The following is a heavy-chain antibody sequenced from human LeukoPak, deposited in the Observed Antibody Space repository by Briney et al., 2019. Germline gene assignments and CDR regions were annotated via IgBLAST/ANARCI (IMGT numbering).Heavy chain of an antibody. J-gene: IGHJ1*01. CDR3: AEPQYCSGGSCYLQH. CDR1: GSTVSSYV. V-gene: IGHV3-23*01. D-gene: IGHD2-15*01. CDR2: VSGGGGTT. Sequence: GGSLRLSCAASGSTVSSYVMNWVRQAPGKGLEWVSTVSGGGGTTYYADSVKGRFTISRDNSKNALYLQMNSLRAEDTAIYYCAEPQYCSGGSCYLQHWGQGTLVTVSS.